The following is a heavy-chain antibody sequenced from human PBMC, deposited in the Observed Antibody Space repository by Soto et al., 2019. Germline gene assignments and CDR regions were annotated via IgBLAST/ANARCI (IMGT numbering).Heavy chain of an antibody. D-gene: IGHD6-6*01. Sequence: ASVKVSCKASGYTFTSYGISWVRQAPGQGLEWMGWISAYNGNTNYAQKLQGRVTMTTDTSTSTAYMELRSLRSDDTAVYYCARIIADRPYKWFDPWGQGTLVTVSS. CDR1: GYTFTSYG. V-gene: IGHV1-18*04. CDR2: ISAYNGNT. CDR3: ARIIADRPYKWFDP. J-gene: IGHJ5*02.